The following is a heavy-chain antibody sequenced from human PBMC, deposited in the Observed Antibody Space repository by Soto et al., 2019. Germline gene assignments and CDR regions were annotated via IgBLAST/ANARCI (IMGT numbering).Heavy chain of an antibody. CDR2: INHSGSS. J-gene: IGHJ1*01. Sequence: VQLQQWGAGLLKPSETLSLTCAVYGGSFSNYYWSWIRQPPGKGLEWIGEINHSGSSNYNPSLKRRVTISVDTSKNQFSLMLSSVTAADTAVYYCARPYCSGNSCYPLRGYFQHWGQGTLVTVSS. V-gene: IGHV4-34*01. CDR3: ARPYCSGNSCYPLRGYFQH. D-gene: IGHD2-15*01. CDR1: GGSFSNYY.